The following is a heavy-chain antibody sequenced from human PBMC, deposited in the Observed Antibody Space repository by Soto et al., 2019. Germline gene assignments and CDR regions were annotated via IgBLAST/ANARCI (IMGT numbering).Heavy chain of an antibody. CDR3: AKGRSYYYYYGVDV. CDR2: IYSGGST. V-gene: IGHV3-53*01. Sequence: GGSLRLSCAASGVTVSSNYMSWVRQAPGKGLEWVSVIYSGGSTYYADSVKGRFTISRDNSKSTLYLQMNSLRAEDTALYYCAKGRSYYYYYGVDVWGQGTTVTVSS. CDR1: GVTVSSNY. J-gene: IGHJ6*02.